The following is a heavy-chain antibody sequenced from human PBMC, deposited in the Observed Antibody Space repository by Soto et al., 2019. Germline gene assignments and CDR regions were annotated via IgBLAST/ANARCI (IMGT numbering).Heavy chain of an antibody. CDR2: IDGSGGHST. Sequence: SLRLSCAASGFTFSSYAMTWVRQAPGKGLEWVSAIDGSGGHSTYYADSVKGRFTISRDNSKNTLHLQMNSLRAEDTAVYYCAKTYGSSSSDFDLWGQGTLVTVS. CDR3: AKTYGSSSSDFDL. D-gene: IGHD6-6*01. CDR1: GFTFSSYA. V-gene: IGHV3-23*01. J-gene: IGHJ4*02.